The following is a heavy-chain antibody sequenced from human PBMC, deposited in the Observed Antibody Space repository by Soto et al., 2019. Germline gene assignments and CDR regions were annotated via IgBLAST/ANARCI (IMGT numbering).Heavy chain of an antibody. Sequence: QVQLVQSGAEVKKPGASVKVSCKASGYTFTSYGISWVRQAPGQGLEWMGWISAYNGNTNYEQKLQGRVTMTTDTPSCTAYMELRSLRSDDTAVYYCARAAIPLSSGGHFDYWGQGTLVTVSS. D-gene: IGHD2-21*02. CDR1: GYTFTSYG. CDR3: ARAAIPLSSGGHFDY. V-gene: IGHV1-18*01. J-gene: IGHJ4*02. CDR2: ISAYNGNT.